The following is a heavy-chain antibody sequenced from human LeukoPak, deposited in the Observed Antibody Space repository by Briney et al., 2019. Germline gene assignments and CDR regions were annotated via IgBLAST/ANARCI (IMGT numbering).Heavy chain of an antibody. V-gene: IGHV4-38-2*02. D-gene: IGHD2-2*01. CDR1: GYSISSGYY. Sequence: SETLSLTCTVSGYSISSGYYWGWIRQPPGKGLEWIGSIYHSGSTYYNPSLKSRVTISVDTSKNQFSLKLSSVTAADTAVYYCARHVGYCSSTSCYFPEFDYWGQGTLVTVSS. J-gene: IGHJ4*02. CDR2: IYHSGST. CDR3: ARHVGYCSSTSCYFPEFDY.